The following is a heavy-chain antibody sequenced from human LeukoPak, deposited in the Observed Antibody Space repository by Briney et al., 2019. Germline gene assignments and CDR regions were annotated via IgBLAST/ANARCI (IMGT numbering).Heavy chain of an antibody. CDR2: ISYEGSVK. CDR3: ARGISSSWTTFDL. J-gene: IGHJ4*02. CDR1: GFIFSVYS. D-gene: IGHD2-15*01. Sequence: GGSLRLSCEASGFIFSVYSMHWVRQAPGKGLEWVALISYEGSVKFYAPSVKGRFTFSRDNSKNMLYLEMDSLRGNDTAVYYCARGISSSWTTFDLWGQGTVVTVSS. V-gene: IGHV3-30-3*01.